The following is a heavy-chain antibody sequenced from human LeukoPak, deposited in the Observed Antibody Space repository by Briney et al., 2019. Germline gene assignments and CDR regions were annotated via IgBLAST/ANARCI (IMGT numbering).Heavy chain of an antibody. CDR2: IKQDGSEK. CDR1: GFTFSSYW. Sequence: GGSLRLSCAASGFTFSSYWMSWVRQAPGKGLEWVANIKQDGSEKYYVDSVKGRFTISRDNAKNSLYLQMNSLRAEDTAVYYCARDRQYYDFWSGYYNWGQGTLVTVSS. D-gene: IGHD3-3*01. CDR3: ARDRQYYDFWSGYYN. V-gene: IGHV3-7*01. J-gene: IGHJ4*02.